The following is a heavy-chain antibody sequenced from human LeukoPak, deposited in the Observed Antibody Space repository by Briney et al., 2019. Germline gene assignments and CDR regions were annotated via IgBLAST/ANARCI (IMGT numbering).Heavy chain of an antibody. CDR1: GFTFDDYA. V-gene: IGHV3-9*01. J-gene: IGHJ4*02. CDR3: AKDAFGSGSYFDY. D-gene: IGHD3-10*01. Sequence: PGGSLRLSCAASGFTFDDYAMHWVRQAPGKGLEWVSGISWNSGSIGYADSVKGRFTISRDNAKNSLYLQMNSLRAEDTALYYCAKDAFGSGSYFDYWGQGTLVTVSS. CDR2: ISWNSGSI.